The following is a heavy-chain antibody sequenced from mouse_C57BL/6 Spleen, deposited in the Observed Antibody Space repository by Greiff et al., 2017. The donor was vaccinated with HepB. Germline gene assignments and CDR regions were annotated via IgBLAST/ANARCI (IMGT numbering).Heavy chain of an antibody. CDR2: INPNNGGT. V-gene: IGHV1-26*01. CDR1: GYTFTDYY. J-gene: IGHJ3*01. CDR3: ARSKSIYYDYGRSWFAY. D-gene: IGHD2-4*01. Sequence: VQLQQSGPELVKPGASVKISCKASGYTFTDYYMNWVKQSHGKSLEWIGDINPNNGGTSYNQKFKGKATLTVDKSSSTAYMELRSLTSEDSAVYYCARSKSIYYDYGRSWFAYWGQGTLVTVSA.